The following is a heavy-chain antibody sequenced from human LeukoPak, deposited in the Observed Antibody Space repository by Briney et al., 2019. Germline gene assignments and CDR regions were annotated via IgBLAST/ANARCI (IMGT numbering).Heavy chain of an antibody. CDR2: IRYDGSNK. J-gene: IGHJ3*02. CDR3: AKLYSSGWGNAFDI. Sequence: GGSLRLSCAASGFTFSNYGMHWVRQAPGKGLEWVAFIRYDGSNKYYADSVKGRFTISRDNSKNTLYLQMNSLRAEDTAVYYCAKLYSSGWGNAFDIWGQGTMVTVSS. V-gene: IGHV3-30*02. CDR1: GFTFSNYG. D-gene: IGHD6-19*01.